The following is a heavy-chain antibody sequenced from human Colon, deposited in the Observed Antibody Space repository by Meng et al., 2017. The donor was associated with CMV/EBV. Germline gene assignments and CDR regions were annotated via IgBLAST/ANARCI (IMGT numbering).Heavy chain of an antibody. J-gene: IGHJ4*02. CDR3: AKLYDSGWVDY. CDR2: ITGGSNT. CDR1: GFTFSSFA. V-gene: IGHV3-23*01. D-gene: IGHD6-19*01. Sequence: LYCAASGFTFSSFAMTWVRQAPGKGLEWVSAITGGSNTYYADSVKGRFTISRDNSKNTLYLQMNSLRAEDTAVYYCAKLYDSGWVDYWGQGTLVTVSS.